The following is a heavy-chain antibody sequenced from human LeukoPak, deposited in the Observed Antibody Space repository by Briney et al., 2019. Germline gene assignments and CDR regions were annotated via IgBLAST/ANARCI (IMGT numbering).Heavy chain of an antibody. J-gene: IGHJ4*02. V-gene: IGHV3-23*01. Sequence: GGSLRLSCAASGFTVSSNYMSWVRQAPGKGLEWVSAISGSGGSTYYADSVKGRFTISRDNSKNTLYLQMNSLRAEDTAVYYCAKGRTVTTGQNFDYWGQGTLVTVSS. CDR3: AKGRTVTTGQNFDY. CDR2: ISGSGGST. D-gene: IGHD4-17*01. CDR1: GFTVSSNY.